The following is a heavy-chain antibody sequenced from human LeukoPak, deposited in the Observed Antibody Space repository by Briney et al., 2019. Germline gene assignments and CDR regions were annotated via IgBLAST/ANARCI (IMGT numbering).Heavy chain of an antibody. CDR3: AGRYSSSWYHYYYGMDV. J-gene: IGHJ6*02. Sequence: GGSLRLSCAASGFTFSSYAMSWVRQAPGKGLEGVSAISGSGGSTYYADSVKGRFTISRDNSKNTLYLQMNSLRAEDTAVYYCAGRYSSSWYHYYYGMDVWGQGTTVTVSS. CDR2: ISGSGGST. CDR1: GFTFSSYA. V-gene: IGHV3-23*01. D-gene: IGHD6-13*01.